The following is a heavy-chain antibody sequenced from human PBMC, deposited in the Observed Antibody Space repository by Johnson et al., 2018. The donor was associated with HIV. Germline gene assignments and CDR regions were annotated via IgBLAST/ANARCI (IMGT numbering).Heavy chain of an antibody. Sequence: VQLVESGGGLVQSGGSLRLSCGASGFSVSNTYMNWVRQDPGKGLEWVSVIYRGGSTYYADSVRGRFTISRDNSKNTLYLQMSSLRVEDTAMYYCAKDFGRYCSGGSCYSMSPWGQGTMVTVSS. V-gene: IGHV3-66*01. CDR1: GFSVSNTY. J-gene: IGHJ3*01. CDR3: AKDFGRYCSGGSCYSMSP. D-gene: IGHD2-15*01. CDR2: IYRGGST.